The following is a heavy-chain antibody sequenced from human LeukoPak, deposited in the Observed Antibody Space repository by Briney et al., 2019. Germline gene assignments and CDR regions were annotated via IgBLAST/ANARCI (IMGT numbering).Heavy chain of an antibody. CDR2: IYYSGNT. CDR3: ARHRSSYNPFDN. CDR1: GGSISSSSYY. J-gene: IGHJ4*02. D-gene: IGHD2-2*02. V-gene: IGHV4-39*01. Sequence: SETLSLTCTVSGGSISSSSYYWGWIRQPPGKGLEWIGSIYYSGNTYYNPSLKSRVTISVDTSKNQFSLKLNSVTAADTAVYYCARHRSSYNPFDNWGQGTLVTISS.